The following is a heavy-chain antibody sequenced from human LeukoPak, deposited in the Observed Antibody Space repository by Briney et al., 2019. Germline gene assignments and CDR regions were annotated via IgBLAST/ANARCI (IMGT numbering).Heavy chain of an antibody. CDR1: GGSFSGFY. V-gene: IGHV4-34*01. D-gene: IGHD3-9*01. CDR2: INHSGST. CDR3: ARGQPLRYFDWLSSGSWFDP. J-gene: IGHJ5*02. Sequence: SETLSLTCAVYGGSFSGFYWSWIRQPPGKGLEWIGEINHSGSTNYNPSLKSRVTISVDTSKNQFSLKLSSVTAADTAVYYCARGQPLRYFDWLSSGSWFDPWGQGTLVAVSS.